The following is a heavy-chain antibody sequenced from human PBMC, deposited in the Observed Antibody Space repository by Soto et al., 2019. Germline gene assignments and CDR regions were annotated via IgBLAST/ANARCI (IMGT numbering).Heavy chain of an antibody. D-gene: IGHD3-3*01. V-gene: IGHV1-18*01. J-gene: IGHJ4*02. CDR3: AREGEVRFLEWFSLYFDY. CDR2: ISAYNGNT. CDR1: GYTFTSYG. Sequence: ASVKVSCKASGYTFTSYGISWVRQAPGQGLEWMGWISAYNGNTNYAQKLQGRVTMTTDTSTSTAYMELRSLRSDDTAVYYCAREGEVRFLEWFSLYFDYWGQGTLVTVSS.